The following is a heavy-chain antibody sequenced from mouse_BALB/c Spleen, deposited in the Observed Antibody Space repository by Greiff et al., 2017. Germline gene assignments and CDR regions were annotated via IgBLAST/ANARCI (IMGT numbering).Heavy chain of an antibody. CDR2: ISYDGSN. CDR1: GYSFTSCYF. J-gene: IGHJ4*01. CDR3: ASVRVHAMDY. V-gene: IGHV3-6*02. D-gene: IGHD1-1*01. Sequence: EVQLQESGPGLVKPSQSLSLTCSVTGYSFTSCYFWNWIRQLPGNPLEWMGYISYDGSNNYNPSLTNRISITRDTSKNQFFLKLNSVTTEDTATYCGASVRVHAMDYWGQGTSVTVSS.